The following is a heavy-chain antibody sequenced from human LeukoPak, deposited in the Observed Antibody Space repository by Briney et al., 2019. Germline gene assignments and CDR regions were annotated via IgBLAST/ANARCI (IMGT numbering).Heavy chain of an antibody. Sequence: GGSLRLSCAASGFIFSDYYMSWVRQAPGKGLEWVGRIESKTDGGTTDYAAPVKGGFTISRDDSKNTLYLQMNSLKTEDTAVYYCTTDEAVAYDFWSGYSSFDYWGQGTLVTVSS. CDR3: TTDEAVAYDFWSGYSSFDY. J-gene: IGHJ4*02. D-gene: IGHD3-3*01. CDR2: IESKTDGGTT. V-gene: IGHV3-15*04. CDR1: GFIFSDYY.